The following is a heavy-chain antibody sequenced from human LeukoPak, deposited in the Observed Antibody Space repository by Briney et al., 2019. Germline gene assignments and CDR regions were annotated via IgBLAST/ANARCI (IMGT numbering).Heavy chain of an antibody. CDR1: GYTFTVYY. CDR2: INPNSGGT. V-gene: IGHV1-2*02. D-gene: IGHD2-15*01. Sequence: GASVKVSCKASGYTFTVYYMHWVRQPPGQGLEWMGWINPNSGGTNNAQKFQGRVTMTRDTSISTAYMELSRLRSDDTAVYYCARASIVFELDPWGQGTLVTVSS. CDR3: ARASIVFELDP. J-gene: IGHJ5*02.